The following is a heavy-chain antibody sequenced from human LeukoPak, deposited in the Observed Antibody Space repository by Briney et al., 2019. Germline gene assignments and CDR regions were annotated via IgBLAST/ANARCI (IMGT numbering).Heavy chain of an antibody. CDR3: ARVGYSGYDAYYFDY. CDR1: GGSISSYY. CDR2: IYTSGST. V-gene: IGHV4-4*07. Sequence: SETLSLTCTVSGGSISSYYWSWIRQPAGKGLEWIGRIYTSGSTNYNPSLKSRVTISVDTSKNQFSLKLSSVTAADTAVYYCARVGYSGYDAYYFDYWGQGTLVTVSS. D-gene: IGHD5-12*01. J-gene: IGHJ4*02.